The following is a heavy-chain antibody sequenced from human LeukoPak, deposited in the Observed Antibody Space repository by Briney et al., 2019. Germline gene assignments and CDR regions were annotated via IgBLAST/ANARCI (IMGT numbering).Heavy chain of an antibody. V-gene: IGHV3-15*01. CDR1: GFTFSNAW. J-gene: IGHJ4*02. CDR3: TTDLTGNLYFDY. D-gene: IGHD3-9*01. CDR2: IKSKTDGGTT. Sequence: GGSLRLSCAASGFTFSNAWMSWVRQAPGKGLEWVGRIKSKTDGGTTDYAAPVKGRFTISRDDSKNTLYLLMNSLKTEDTAVYYCTTDLTGNLYFDYWGQGTLVTVSS.